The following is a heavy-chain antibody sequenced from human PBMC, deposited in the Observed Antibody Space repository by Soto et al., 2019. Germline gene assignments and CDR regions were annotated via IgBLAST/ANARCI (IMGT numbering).Heavy chain of an antibody. CDR3: ARLYYDFWSGYPNCFDP. V-gene: IGHV4-39*01. CDR2: IYYSGST. J-gene: IGHJ5*02. Sequence: QLQLQESGPGLVKPSETLSLTCTVSGGSISSSSYYWGWIRQPPGKGLGWIGSIYYSGSTYYNPSLKSRVTISVDTSKNQFSLKLSSVTAAETAVYYCARLYYDFWSGYPNCFDPWGQGTLVTVSS. D-gene: IGHD3-3*01. CDR1: GGSISSSSYY.